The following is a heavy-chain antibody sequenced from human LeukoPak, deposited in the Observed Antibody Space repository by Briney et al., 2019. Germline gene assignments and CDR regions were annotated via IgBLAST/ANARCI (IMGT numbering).Heavy chain of an antibody. V-gene: IGHV4-4*07. Sequence: SETLSLTCTVSGGSISSYYWSWIRQPAGKGLEWIGRIYTSGSTNYNPSLKSRVTMSVVTSKNQFSLKLSSVTAADTAVYYCARDMMGATIILTYYYYGMDVWGQGTTVTVSS. J-gene: IGHJ6*02. CDR3: ARDMMGATIILTYYYYGMDV. D-gene: IGHD5-12*01. CDR2: IYTSGST. CDR1: GGSISSYY.